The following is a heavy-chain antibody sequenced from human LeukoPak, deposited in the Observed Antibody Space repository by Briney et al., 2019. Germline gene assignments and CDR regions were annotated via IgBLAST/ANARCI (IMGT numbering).Heavy chain of an antibody. V-gene: IGHV3-9*01. CDR3: AKDNRRHYTSGPNPDSLH. D-gene: IGHD6-19*01. CDR1: GFIFNNSA. CDR2: ISWNSGSI. Sequence: GGSLRLSYAGSGFIFNNSAMHWVRQPPGKGLEWVPGISWNSGSIDYADSVKGRFTISRDNAKNSLYLQMNSLRVEDTAFYYCAKDNRRHYTSGPNPDSLHWGQGALVTVSS. J-gene: IGHJ4*02.